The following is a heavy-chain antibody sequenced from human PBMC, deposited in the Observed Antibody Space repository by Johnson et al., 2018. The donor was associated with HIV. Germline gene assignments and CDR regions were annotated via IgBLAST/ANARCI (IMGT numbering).Heavy chain of an antibody. V-gene: IGHV3-15*01. Sequence: VQLVESGGGLVKPGGSLTLSCAASGFTFSNAWLNWVRQAPGKGLVWVGRIKSKTDGGATDYTAPLKGRFTISSDNSKNTLYLQMNSLRAEDTAVYYCARVGASRFDAFHVWGQGTMVTVSS. CDR1: GFTFSNAW. J-gene: IGHJ3*01. D-gene: IGHD3-16*01. CDR2: IKSKTDGGAT. CDR3: ARVGASRFDAFHV.